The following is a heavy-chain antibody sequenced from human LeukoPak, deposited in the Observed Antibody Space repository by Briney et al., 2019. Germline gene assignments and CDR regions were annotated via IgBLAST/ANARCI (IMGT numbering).Heavy chain of an antibody. V-gene: IGHV4-61*01. Sequence: DPSETLSLTCTVSGGSVSSGSYYWSWIRQPPGKGLEWIGYIYYSGSTNYNPSLKSRVTISVDTSKNQFSLKLSSVTAADTAVYYCAISGSYGKGDYFDYWGQGTLVTVSS. J-gene: IGHJ4*02. CDR2: IYYSGST. D-gene: IGHD1-26*01. CDR3: AISGSYGKGDYFDY. CDR1: GGSVSSGSYY.